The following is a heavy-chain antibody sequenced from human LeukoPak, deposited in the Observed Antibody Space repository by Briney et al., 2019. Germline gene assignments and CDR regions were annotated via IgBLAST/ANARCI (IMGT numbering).Heavy chain of an antibody. CDR1: GFAFSTYW. V-gene: IGHV3-7*01. CDR3: TRDFVF. D-gene: IGHD3-3*01. CDR2: INQDGSVK. J-gene: IGHJ4*02. Sequence: GGSLRLSCAASGFAFSTYWMDWVRQASGKVLGWVGNINQDGSVKHYVDSVRGRFTISRDNARNSVYLQMSALRVEDTAVYYCTRDFVFWGQGSLVTASS.